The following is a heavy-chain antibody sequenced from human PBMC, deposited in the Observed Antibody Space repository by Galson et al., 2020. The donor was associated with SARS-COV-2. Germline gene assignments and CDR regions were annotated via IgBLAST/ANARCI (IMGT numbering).Heavy chain of an antibody. J-gene: IGHJ3*02. CDR1: GFTFSNYE. D-gene: IGHD6-13*01. CDR2: ISASVPNI. CDR3: ASPYLAAAGFFGAFDI. V-gene: IGHV3-48*03. Sequence: GGSLRLSCAGPGFTFSNYEMTWVRQAQGKGLEWISYISASVPNIYYADSVKGRFTISRNNSKNSLYLQMTSLRAEDTAVYYSASPYLAAAGFFGAFDIWGRGTVVTVSS.